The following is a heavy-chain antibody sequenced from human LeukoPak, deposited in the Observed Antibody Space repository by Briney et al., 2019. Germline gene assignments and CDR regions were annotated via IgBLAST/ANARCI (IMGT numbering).Heavy chain of an antibody. CDR2: IRNDGSNI. J-gene: IGHJ1*01. Sequence: PGRSLRLSCAASGFTFRSYGMHWVRQAPGKGLEWVAVIRNDGSNINYGDAVKGRFTISRDNSKNTLFLQMNSLRVEDTPVYYCARDNPSGYNSGRLLEHWGQGTLVTVSS. V-gene: IGHV3-33*01. D-gene: IGHD6-19*01. CDR1: GFTFRSYG. CDR3: ARDNPSGYNSGRLLEH.